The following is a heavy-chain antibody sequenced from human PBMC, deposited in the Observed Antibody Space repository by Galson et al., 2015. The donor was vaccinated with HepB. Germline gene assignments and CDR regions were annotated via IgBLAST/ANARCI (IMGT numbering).Heavy chain of an antibody. Sequence: SVTVSCKVSGYSLPELSIQWVRQAPGKGLEWMGGFDPEDGERIYAQEFQGRVTMTEDTSTDTAYMEVSSLRSEDTAVYYCATGGFTYVYVYPYMDVWGKGTTVTVSS. D-gene: IGHD5-18*01. CDR2: FDPEDGER. CDR1: GYSLPELS. V-gene: IGHV1-24*01. CDR3: ATGGFTYVYVYPYMDV. J-gene: IGHJ6*03.